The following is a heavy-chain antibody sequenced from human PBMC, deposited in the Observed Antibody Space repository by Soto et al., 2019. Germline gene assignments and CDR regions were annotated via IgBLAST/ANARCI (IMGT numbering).Heavy chain of an antibody. CDR3: AREDSAAANDAFDR. CDR2: TYYRSRWFT. J-gene: IGHJ3*02. Sequence: SPTLSLTCAISGDSVSSNRAAWGWIRQSPSGGLEWLGRTYYRSRWFTDYAESVKSRISIKPDTYKNQLSLQLNSVTPEDTAVYYCAREDSAAANDAFDRWGQGTMVTVSS. V-gene: IGHV6-1*01. D-gene: IGHD3-10*01. CDR1: GDSVSSNRAA.